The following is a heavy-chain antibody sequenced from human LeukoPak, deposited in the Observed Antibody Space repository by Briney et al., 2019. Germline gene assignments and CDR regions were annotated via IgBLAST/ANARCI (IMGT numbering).Heavy chain of an antibody. D-gene: IGHD3-16*01. Sequence: PGGSLRLSCAASGFTFSSYGMHWVRQAPGKGLEWVAVIWYDGSNKYYADSVRGRFTISRDNSKNTLFLQMNSLRAEDTAVYYCARFHGYFDYWGQGTLVTVSS. CDR1: GFTFSSYG. CDR3: ARFHGYFDY. CDR2: IWYDGSNK. J-gene: IGHJ4*02. V-gene: IGHV3-33*01.